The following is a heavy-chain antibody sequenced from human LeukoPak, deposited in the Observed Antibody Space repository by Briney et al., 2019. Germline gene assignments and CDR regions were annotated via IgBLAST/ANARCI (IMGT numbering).Heavy chain of an antibody. CDR3: ARGLDIVVKPGADNWFDH. D-gene: IGHD2-21*01. V-gene: IGHV1-69*01. CDR2: IVPVFGTT. Sequence: SVNVSCKAAVGTFSNYAVNWVRQAPGQGLEWMGGIVPVFGTTDYAQRFQGRVTITADEPTNIVYRELRSLRSDATAVYYCARGLDIVVKPGADNWFDHWGHGTMVTVSS. CDR1: VGTFSNYA. J-gene: IGHJ5*02.